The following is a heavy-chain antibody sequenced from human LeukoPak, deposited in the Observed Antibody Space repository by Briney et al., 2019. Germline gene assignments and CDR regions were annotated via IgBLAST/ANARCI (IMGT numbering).Heavy chain of an antibody. D-gene: IGHD3-22*01. CDR3: ARDDDDSSGLDY. J-gene: IGHJ4*02. Sequence: GGSLRLSCAASGFTFSSYAMSWVRQAPGKGLEWVAVISYDGSNKYYADSVKGRFTISRDNSKNTLYLQMNSLRAEDTAVYYCARDDDDSSGLDYWGQGTLVTVSS. V-gene: IGHV3-30-3*01. CDR1: GFTFSSYA. CDR2: ISYDGSNK.